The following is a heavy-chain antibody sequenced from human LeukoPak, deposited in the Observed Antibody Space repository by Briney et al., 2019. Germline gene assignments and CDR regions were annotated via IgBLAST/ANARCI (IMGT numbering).Heavy chain of an antibody. Sequence: SETLSLTCAVYGGSFSGYYWSWIRQPPGKGLEWIGEINHSGSTNYNPSLKSRVTISVDTSKNQFSLKLSSVTAADTAVYYCARVLGYWYFDLWGRGTLVTVSS. V-gene: IGHV4-34*01. CDR1: GGSFSGYY. D-gene: IGHD2-8*02. CDR2: INHSGST. J-gene: IGHJ2*01. CDR3: ARVLGYWYFDL.